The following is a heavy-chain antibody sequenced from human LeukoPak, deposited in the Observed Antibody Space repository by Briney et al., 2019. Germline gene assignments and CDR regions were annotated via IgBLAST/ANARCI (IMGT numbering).Heavy chain of an antibody. J-gene: IGHJ6*03. CDR2: ISSSSSYI. V-gene: IGHV3-21*01. CDR1: GFTFSSYS. CDR3: ARGHSSSWAYYYYYYYMDV. Sequence: PGGSLRLSCAASGFTFSSYSMNWVRQAPGKGLEWVSSISSSSSYIYYADSVKGRFTISRDNAKNSLYLQMNSLRAEDTAVYYCARGHSSSWAYYYYYYYMDVWGKGTTVTVSS. D-gene: IGHD6-13*01.